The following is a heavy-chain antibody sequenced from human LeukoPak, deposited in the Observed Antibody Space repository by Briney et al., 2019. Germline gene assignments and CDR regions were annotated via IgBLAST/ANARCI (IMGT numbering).Heavy chain of an antibody. Sequence: GRSLRLSCAASGFTFDDYAMHWVRHAPGKGLEWVSGISWNSGSIGYADSVKGRFTISRDNAKNSLYLQMNSLRAEDTALYYCAKAGGCSGGSCYFDYWGQGTLVTVSS. D-gene: IGHD2-15*01. CDR1: GFTFDDYA. CDR2: ISWNSGSI. CDR3: AKAGGCSGGSCYFDY. J-gene: IGHJ4*02. V-gene: IGHV3-9*01.